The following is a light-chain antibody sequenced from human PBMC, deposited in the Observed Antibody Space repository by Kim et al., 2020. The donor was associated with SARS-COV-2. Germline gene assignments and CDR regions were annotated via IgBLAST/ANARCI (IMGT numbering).Light chain of an antibody. CDR3: QSYDNSLGGSRV. CDR2: SND. J-gene: IGLJ2*01. CDR1: SSKLGAGSE. V-gene: IGLV1-40*01. Sequence: RVTISCTSSSSKLGAGSEVHWDQQLPGTAPKHLIYSNDNRPSVFPDRFSASKSGTSASLALAGLQAEDEADYYCQSYDNSLGGSRVFGGGTQLTVL.